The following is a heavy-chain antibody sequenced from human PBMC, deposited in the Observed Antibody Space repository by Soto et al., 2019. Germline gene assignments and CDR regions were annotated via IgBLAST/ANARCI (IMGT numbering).Heavy chain of an antibody. Sequence: EVQLLESGGDLVQPGESLRLSCAASGFAFSDFAMMWVRQVPGHGLEWVSAISAGGVATYYADSVMGRFTISRGNSKNTLYLQMKSLRCEDTAVYYCAKRVTSGDEGFWGRGTLVTVSS. CDR2: ISAGGVAT. CDR3: AKRVTSGDEGF. V-gene: IGHV3-23*01. CDR1: GFAFSDFA. D-gene: IGHD2-21*02. J-gene: IGHJ1*01.